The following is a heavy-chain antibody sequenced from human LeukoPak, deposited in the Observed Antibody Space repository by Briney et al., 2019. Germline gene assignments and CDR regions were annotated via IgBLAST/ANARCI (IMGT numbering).Heavy chain of an antibody. V-gene: IGHV4-38-2*01. J-gene: IGHJ4*02. Sequence: SETLSLTCAVSGYSISSGYYWGWIRQPPGKGLEWIGSIYHSGSTYYNPPLKSRVTISVDTSKNQFSLKLSSVTAADTAVYYCARRDSSGCNDYWGQGTLVTVSS. CDR1: GYSISSGYY. CDR3: ARRDSSGCNDY. D-gene: IGHD6-19*01. CDR2: IYHSGST.